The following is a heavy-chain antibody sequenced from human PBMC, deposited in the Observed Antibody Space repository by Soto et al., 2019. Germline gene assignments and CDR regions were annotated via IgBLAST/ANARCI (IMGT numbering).Heavy chain of an antibody. D-gene: IGHD3-16*01. V-gene: IGHV3-30*03. Sequence: GGSLRLSCAASGFTVSGMFMNWVRQAPGKGLEWVAVISYDGKQTYYADSVKGRFTISKDKSKRTLFLQMNSLRVDDTAVYYCARDGWGSNWYFDLWGRGTLVTVSS. CDR1: GFTVSGMF. CDR3: ARDGWGSNWYFDL. CDR2: ISYDGKQT. J-gene: IGHJ2*01.